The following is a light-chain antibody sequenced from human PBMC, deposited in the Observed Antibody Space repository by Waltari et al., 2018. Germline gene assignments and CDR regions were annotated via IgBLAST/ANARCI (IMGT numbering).Light chain of an antibody. J-gene: IGLJ2*01. CDR1: KLGDKF. CDR2: QDR. Sequence: SYELTQPPSVSVSPGQTASIPCSGDKLGDKFACWYQQKPGQSPVLVICQDRKRPSGVPGRFSGANSGNTATLTISETQAMDEADYYCQAWDSSTHVVVGGGTKLTVL. CDR3: QAWDSSTHVV. V-gene: IGLV3-1*01.